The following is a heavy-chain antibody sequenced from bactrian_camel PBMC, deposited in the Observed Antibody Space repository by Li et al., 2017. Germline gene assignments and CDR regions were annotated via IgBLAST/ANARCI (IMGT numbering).Heavy chain of an antibody. V-gene: IGHV3S1*01. CDR1: EFSKNTKC. CDR2: IYAGGSST. Sequence: HVQLVESGGGSAQAGGSLRLSCVVAEFSKNTKCMGWFRQAPGKGLEWVSTIYAGGSSTYYPDSVKGRFTISRDNAKSTLYLQLNSLRTEDTAMYYCANLLDSSENYWGQGTQVTVS. CDR3: ANLLDSSENY. J-gene: IGHJ4*01. D-gene: IGHD2*01.